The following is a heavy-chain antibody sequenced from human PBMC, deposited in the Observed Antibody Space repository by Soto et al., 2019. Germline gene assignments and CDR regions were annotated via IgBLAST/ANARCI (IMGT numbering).Heavy chain of an antibody. J-gene: IGHJ4*02. CDR2: ISYDGSNK. Sequence: GGSLRLSCAASGFTFSSYGMHWVRQAPGKGLEWVAVISYDGSNKYYADSVKGRFTISRDNSKNTLYLQMNSLRAEDTAVYYCANLYNGSGSYYNFDYWGQGTLVTVSS. CDR3: ANLYNGSGSYYNFDY. D-gene: IGHD3-10*01. CDR1: GFTFSSYG. V-gene: IGHV3-30*18.